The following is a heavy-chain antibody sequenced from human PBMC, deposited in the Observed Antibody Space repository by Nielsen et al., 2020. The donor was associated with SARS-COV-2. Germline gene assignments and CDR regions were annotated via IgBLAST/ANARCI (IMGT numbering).Heavy chain of an antibody. CDR2: ISSSGSTI. V-gene: IGHV3-48*03. J-gene: IGHJ4*02. CDR3: ARDPLYSTSWLPFDY. Sequence: GGSLRLSCTASGVTFSNNAMTWVRQAPGKGLEWIAYISSSGSTIYYADSVKGRFTTSRDNAKNSLHLQMNSLRAEDTAVYYCARDPLYSTSWLPFDYWGQGTLVTVSS. CDR1: GVTFSNNA. D-gene: IGHD6-13*01.